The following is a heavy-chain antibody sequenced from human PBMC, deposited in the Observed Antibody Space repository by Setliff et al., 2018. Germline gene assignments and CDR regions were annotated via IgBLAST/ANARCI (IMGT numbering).Heavy chain of an antibody. Sequence: GGSLRLSCAASGFTLSHNWMNWVRQGPGKGLVWVSYINNDGSVTKYGDSVKGRFTISRDNAKNTLYLQMNSLRAEDTAVYYCGRAGKPYAIDIWGQGTMVTVSS. V-gene: IGHV3-74*01. J-gene: IGHJ3*02. CDR2: INNDGSVT. CDR3: GRAGKPYAIDI. CDR1: GFTLSHNW.